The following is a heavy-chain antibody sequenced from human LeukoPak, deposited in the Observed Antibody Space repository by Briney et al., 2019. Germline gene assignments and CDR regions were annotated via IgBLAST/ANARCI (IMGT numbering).Heavy chain of an antibody. CDR3: ARDAAAGYSLAC. V-gene: IGHV4-30-2*01. CDR2: IYHSGST. J-gene: IGHJ4*02. D-gene: IGHD6-13*01. Sequence: SQTLSLTCAVSGVSISSGGYSWSWIRQPPGKGLEWIGYIYHSGSTYYNPSLKSRLTISVDLPKNQFSLDLRSVTAADTAVYYCARDAAAGYSLACWGQGTLVTVSS. CDR1: GVSISSGGYS.